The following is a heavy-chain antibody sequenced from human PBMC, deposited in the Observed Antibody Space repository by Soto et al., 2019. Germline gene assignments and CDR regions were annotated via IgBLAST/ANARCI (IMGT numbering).Heavy chain of an antibody. J-gene: IGHJ4*02. Sequence: SETLSLTCTVSGGSISSYYWSWIRQPPGKGLEWIGYIYYSGSTNYNPSLKSRVTISVDTSKNQFSLKLSSVTAADTAVYYCTRDNPGAAAGTGLDYWGQGTLVTVSS. V-gene: IGHV4-59*01. CDR2: IYYSGST. CDR1: GGSISSYY. D-gene: IGHD6-13*01. CDR3: TRDNPGAAAGTGLDY.